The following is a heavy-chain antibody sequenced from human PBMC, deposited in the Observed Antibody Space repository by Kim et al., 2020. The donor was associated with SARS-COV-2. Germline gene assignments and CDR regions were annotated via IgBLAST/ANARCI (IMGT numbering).Heavy chain of an antibody. CDR3: ARDVLVRVAVAAHYYYYGMDV. CDR2: INPSGGST. D-gene: IGHD6-19*01. J-gene: IGHJ6*02. CDR1: GYTFTSYY. Sequence: ASVKVSCKASGYTFTSYYMHWVRQAPGQGLEWMGIINPSGGSTSYAQKFQGRVTMTRDTSTSTVYMELSSLRSEDTAVYYCARDVLVRVAVAAHYYYYGMDVWGQGTTVTVSS. V-gene: IGHV1-46*01.